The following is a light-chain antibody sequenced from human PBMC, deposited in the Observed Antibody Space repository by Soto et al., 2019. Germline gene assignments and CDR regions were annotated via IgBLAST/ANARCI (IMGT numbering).Light chain of an antibody. CDR3: AAWDDSLNGLYV. J-gene: IGLJ1*01. Sequence: QSVLTQPPSASGTPGQRVTISCSGTSSNIGSNDVYWYQHVPGTAAKLLIYSYNHRPSGIPDRFSGSKSGTSASLAISGLRSEDEADYYCAAWDDSLNGLYVFGTGTQLTVL. CDR1: SSNIGSND. CDR2: SYN. V-gene: IGLV1-47*02.